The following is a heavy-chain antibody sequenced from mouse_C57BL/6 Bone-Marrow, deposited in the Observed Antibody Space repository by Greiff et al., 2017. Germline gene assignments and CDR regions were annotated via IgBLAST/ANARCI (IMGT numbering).Heavy chain of an antibody. CDR2: INPSSGYT. D-gene: IGHD4-1*01. CDR3: ARWSGTHYYAMDY. CDR1: GYTFTSYW. J-gene: IGHJ4*01. Sequence: VQLKESGAELAKPGASVKLSCKASGYTFTSYWMHWVKQRPGQGLEWIGYINPSSGYTKYNQKFKDKATLTADKSSSTAYMQLSSLTYEDSAVYYCARWSGTHYYAMDYWGQGTSVTVSS. V-gene: IGHV1-7*01.